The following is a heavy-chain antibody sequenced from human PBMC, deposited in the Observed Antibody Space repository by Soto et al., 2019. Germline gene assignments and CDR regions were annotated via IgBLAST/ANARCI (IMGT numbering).Heavy chain of an antibody. CDR1: GFTFKDFA. CDR2: ISGSGVST. J-gene: IGHJ6*02. V-gene: IGHV3-23*01. CDR3: ARDRTFNFYYGMDV. Sequence: GWSLRLSCASSGFTFKDFAMSWVRLAPGRGLEWVSGISGSGVSTYYAASVKGRFTISRDNSKITVYLQMNSLRDEDTAIYYCARDRTFNFYYGMDVWGQGTTVTVSS.